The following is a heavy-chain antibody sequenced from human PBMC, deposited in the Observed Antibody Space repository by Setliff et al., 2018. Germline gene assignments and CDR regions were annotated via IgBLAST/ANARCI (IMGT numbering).Heavy chain of an antibody. D-gene: IGHD3-16*01. J-gene: IGHJ4*02. CDR2: IKSKTDGGTT. CDR3: TTELGDQTSYSYGFDY. Sequence: GGSLRLSCAASGFTFSNAWMSWVRQAPGKGLEWVGRIKSKTDGGTTDYAAPVKGRFTISRDDSKNTLYLQMNSLKTEDTAVYYCTTELGDQTSYSYGFDYWGQGTPVTVSS. V-gene: IGHV3-15*01. CDR1: GFTFSNAW.